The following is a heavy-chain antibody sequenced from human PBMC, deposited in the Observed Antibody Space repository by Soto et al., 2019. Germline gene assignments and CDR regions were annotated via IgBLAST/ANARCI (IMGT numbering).Heavy chain of an antibody. D-gene: IGHD5-12*01. V-gene: IGHV4-30-4*01. CDR3: ARDGYSGYDSTGMDV. CDR1: GGSISSGDYY. Sequence: QVQLQESGPGLVKPSQTLSLTCTVSGGSISSGDYYWSWIRQPPGKGLEWIGYIYYSGSTYYNPSLKSRVTILVETSKNQFSLKLRSVTAAETAVYYCARDGYSGYDSTGMDVWGQGTTVTVSS. J-gene: IGHJ6*02. CDR2: IYYSGST.